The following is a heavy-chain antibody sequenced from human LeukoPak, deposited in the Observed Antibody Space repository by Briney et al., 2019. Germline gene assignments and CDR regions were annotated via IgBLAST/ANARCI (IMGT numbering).Heavy chain of an antibody. J-gene: IGHJ4*02. CDR1: GFTFSSYW. D-gene: IGHD2-2*01. CDR3: ARDEGCSSTSCFNYFDY. V-gene: IGHV3-7*01. Sequence: PGGSLRLSCAASGFTFSSYWMSWVRQAPGKGLEWVANIKQDGSEKYYVDSVKGRFTIPRDNAKNSLYLQMNSLRAEDTAVYYCARDEGCSSTSCFNYFDYWGQGTLVTVSS. CDR2: IKQDGSEK.